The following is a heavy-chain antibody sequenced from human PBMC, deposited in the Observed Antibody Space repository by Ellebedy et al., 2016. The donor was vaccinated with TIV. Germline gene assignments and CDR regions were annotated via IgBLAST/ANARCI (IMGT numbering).Heavy chain of an antibody. J-gene: IGHJ4*02. V-gene: IGHV3-7*01. D-gene: IGHD5-24*01. CDR2: IGHDGVEK. CDR3: ARDMGRWLQFLGF. CDR1: GFTLSDYW. Sequence: GESLKISCEASGFTLSDYWMHWVRQAPGKGPEWVADIGHDGVEKFYVDSVKGRFTISRDNAKNSVYLQMKSLRAEDTAVYFCARDMGRWLQFLGFWGQGTLVTVSS.